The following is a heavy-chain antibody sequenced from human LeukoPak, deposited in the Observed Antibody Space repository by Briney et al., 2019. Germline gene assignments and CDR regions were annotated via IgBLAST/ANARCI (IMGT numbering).Heavy chain of an antibody. CDR1: GGSISSGDYY. Sequence: SQTLSLTCTVSGGSISSGDYYWSWIRQPPGKGLEWIGYIYYSGSTNYNPSLKSRVTISVDTSKNQFSLKLSSVTAADTAVYYCARSPITMIRGVPDDFDIWGQGTMVTVSS. CDR2: IYYSGST. V-gene: IGHV4-61*08. CDR3: ARSPITMIRGVPDDFDI. D-gene: IGHD3-10*01. J-gene: IGHJ3*02.